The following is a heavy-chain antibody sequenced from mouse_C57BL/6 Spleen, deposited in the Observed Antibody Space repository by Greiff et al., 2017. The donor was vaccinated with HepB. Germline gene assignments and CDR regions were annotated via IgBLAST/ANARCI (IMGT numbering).Heavy chain of an antibody. J-gene: IGHJ2*01. D-gene: IGHD2-1*01. CDR2: IYPRSGNT. CDR3: ARHGNYGDY. CDR1: GYTFTSYG. V-gene: IGHV1-81*01. Sequence: VQLQQSGAELVRPGASVKLSCKASGYTFTSYGISWVKQRTGQGLEWIGEIYPRSGNTYYNEKFKGKATLTADKSSSTAYMELRSLTSEDSAVYFCARHGNYGDYWGQGTTRTVSS.